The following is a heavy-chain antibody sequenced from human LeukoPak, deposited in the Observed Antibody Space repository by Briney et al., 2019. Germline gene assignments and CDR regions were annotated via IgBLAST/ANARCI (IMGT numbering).Heavy chain of an antibody. V-gene: IGHV3-23*01. D-gene: IGHD2-2*02. Sequence: GGSLRLSCAASGFTFSNYAMSWVRQAPGKGLEWVSSLCADDGDTYYADSVKGRFTISRDNARNTLHLQMISLSAEDTALYYCAKGSSSSCYSPSDYWGQGALATVS. J-gene: IGHJ4*02. CDR3: AKGSSSSCYSPSDY. CDR2: LCADDGDT. CDR1: GFTFSNYA.